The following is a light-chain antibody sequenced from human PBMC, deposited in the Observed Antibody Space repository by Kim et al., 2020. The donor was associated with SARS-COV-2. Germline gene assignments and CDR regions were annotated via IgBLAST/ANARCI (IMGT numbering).Light chain of an antibody. Sequence: DIEMTQSRSSLSASVGDRVTITCRASQTIIKYFNGYQQKPGKAPKLLIYATSTLQSGVPSRFSGSGSGTHFTLTITSLQPEDFATYYWQQSYSNPRTFGQGTKVDIK. J-gene: IGKJ1*01. V-gene: IGKV1-39*01. CDR1: QTIIKY. CDR2: ATS. CDR3: QQSYSNPRT.